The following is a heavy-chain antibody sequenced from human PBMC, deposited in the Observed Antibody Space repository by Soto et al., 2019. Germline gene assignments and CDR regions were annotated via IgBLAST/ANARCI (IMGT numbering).Heavy chain of an antibody. CDR1: GGSVSSCSYY. J-gene: IGHJ5*02. Sequence: SLTFTVSGGSVSSCSYYWSWIPQPPGKGLEGIVYIYYSGSANYNPSLKSRVTISVDQSKNQFSLKLSSVTAEDAAGSYCARIWSIWYPGVNRFDPWGQGTLVTVS. CDR3: ARIWSIWYPGVNRFDP. V-gene: IGHV4-61*01. CDR2: IYYSGSA. D-gene: IGHD2-21*01.